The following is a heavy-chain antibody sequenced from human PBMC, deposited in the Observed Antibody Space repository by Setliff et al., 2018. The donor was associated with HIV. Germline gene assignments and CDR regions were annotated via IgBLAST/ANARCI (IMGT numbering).Heavy chain of an antibody. CDR1: GGTFSSYA. V-gene: IGHV1-69*13. CDR3: ARVGQQLALDY. J-gene: IGHJ4*01. Sequence: AASVKVSCKASGGTFSSYAISWVRQAPGQGLEWMGGIIPIFGTANYAQKFQGRVTITADESTSTAYMELSSLRSEDTAVYYCARVGQQLALDYWGRNPGHRLL. CDR2: IIPIFGTA. D-gene: IGHD6-13*01.